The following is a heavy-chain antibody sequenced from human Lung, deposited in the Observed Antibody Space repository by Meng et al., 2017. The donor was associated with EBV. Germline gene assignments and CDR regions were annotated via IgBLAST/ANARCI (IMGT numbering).Heavy chain of an antibody. CDR2: IIPIFGTT. J-gene: IGHJ6*02. D-gene: IGHD1-14*01. CDR3: ASAFFQPTWDYYGMDV. V-gene: IGHV1-69*06. Sequence: QVQLVQSGAEGKRPGSAVKVSCEASGDTSSTYSISWVRQAPGQGLEWMGRIIPIFGTTYSAQKFQGRVTIVADRSTSTAYMELTSLTSEDTGVYYCASAFFQPTWDYYGMDVWGQGTTVTVSS. CDR1: GDTSSTYS.